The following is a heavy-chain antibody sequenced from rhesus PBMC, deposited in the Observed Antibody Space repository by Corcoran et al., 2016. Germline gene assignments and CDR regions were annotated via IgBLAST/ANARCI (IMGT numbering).Heavy chain of an antibody. V-gene: IGHV1-111*02. CDR1: GYTFTDYY. CDR3: ATTAGYSGSWGPYCCGLDS. Sequence: EVQLVQSGAEVKKPGASVKISCKASGYTFTDYYLHWARQAPGKGLEWMGRVDPEDGEAIHAKQVQDRFTITAETSTDTAYMELSSLRSEDTAVYYCATTAGYSGSWGPYCCGLDSWGQGVIVTVSS. D-gene: IGHD6-25*01. CDR2: VDPEDGEA. J-gene: IGHJ6*01.